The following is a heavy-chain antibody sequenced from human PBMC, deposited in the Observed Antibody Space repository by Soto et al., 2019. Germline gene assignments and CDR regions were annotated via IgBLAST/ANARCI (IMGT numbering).Heavy chain of an antibody. Sequence: PSVKVSCKASGYTFTSYAMHWVRQAPGQRLEWMGWINAGNGNTKYSQKFQGRVTITRDTSASTAYMELSSLRSEDTAVYYCARAPYYDILTGYYYYYGMDVWGQGTTVTVSS. CDR1: GYTFTSYA. V-gene: IGHV1-3*01. D-gene: IGHD3-9*01. CDR2: INAGNGNT. J-gene: IGHJ6*02. CDR3: ARAPYYDILTGYYYYYGMDV.